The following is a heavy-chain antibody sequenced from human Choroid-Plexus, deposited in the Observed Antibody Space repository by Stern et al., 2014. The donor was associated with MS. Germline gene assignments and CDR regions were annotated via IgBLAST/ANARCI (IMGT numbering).Heavy chain of an antibody. V-gene: IGHV3-30*18. CDR2: VSYDGSNK. CDR3: AKDRQYLTYFFDH. CDR1: GFTFGSCA. J-gene: IGHJ5*02. D-gene: IGHD2-8*01. Sequence: VQLVESGGGVVQPGSPLRLSCAASGFTFGSCAMHWVRQAPGKGLEWVAGVSYDGSNKYYADSVKGRFTVSRDNSQNTLYMQMSSLRAEDTAVYYCAKDRQYLTYFFDHWGQGSLVTVSS.